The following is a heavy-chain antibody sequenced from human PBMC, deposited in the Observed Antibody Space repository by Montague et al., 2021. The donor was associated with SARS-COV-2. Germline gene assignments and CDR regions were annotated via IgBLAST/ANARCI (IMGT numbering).Heavy chain of an antibody. CDR3: TREVLAAMRPWFDP. D-gene: IGHD2-2*01. CDR2: VHSSGTT. CDR1: GDSVTGGNYY. V-gene: IGHV4-61*02. J-gene: IGHJ5*02. Sequence: TLSLTCTVSGDSVTGGNYYWTWIRQPAGKGLEWIGRVHSSGTTVYNPSLAGGITISLDTSKSQFSLRLSSATAADTAVYYCTREVLAAMRPWFDPWGQGTLVTVSS.